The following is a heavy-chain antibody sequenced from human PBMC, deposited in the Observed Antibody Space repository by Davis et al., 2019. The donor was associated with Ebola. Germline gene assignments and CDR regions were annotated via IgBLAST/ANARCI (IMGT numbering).Heavy chain of an antibody. D-gene: IGHD5-18*01. CDR2: INPNSGST. J-gene: IGHJ4*02. Sequence: ASVKVSCKASGYTFTGYYMHWVRQAPGQALEWMGWINPNSGSTNYAQKFQGWVTMTRDTSISTAYMELGRLTSDDTAVYYCARGKSYGVFEDWGQGTLVTVSS. CDR1: GYTFTGYY. V-gene: IGHV1-2*04. CDR3: ARGKSYGVFED.